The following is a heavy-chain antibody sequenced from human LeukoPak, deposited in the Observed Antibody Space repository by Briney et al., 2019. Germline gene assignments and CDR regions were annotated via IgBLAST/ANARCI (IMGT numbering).Heavy chain of an antibody. Sequence: GGSLRLSCAASVFTFTRYCIHWVRHAPGKGLEWVVVISYHGSDKYYEDSVKGRFTISRDNSKNTLYLQMNTLRVEDTAIYYCAKDPTGYNEPLPFDYWGQGTPVTVSS. CDR1: VFTFTRYC. D-gene: IGHD5-24*01. J-gene: IGHJ4*02. V-gene: IGHV3-30*18. CDR2: ISYHGSDK. CDR3: AKDPTGYNEPLPFDY.